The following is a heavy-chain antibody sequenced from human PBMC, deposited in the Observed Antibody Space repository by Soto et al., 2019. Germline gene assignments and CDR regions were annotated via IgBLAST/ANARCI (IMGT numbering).Heavy chain of an antibody. CDR2: MNPNSGNT. Sequence: QVQLVQSGAEVKKPGASVKVSCKASGYTFTSHDINWARQATGQGLEWMGWMNPNSGNTGYAQKFQGRVTLTRNNVISRAYVEPSSLTSEDPAVYYCARGPGARRSSTGVHCFDPWGQGTLVTVSS. CDR3: ARGPGARRSSTGVHCFDP. D-gene: IGHD2-2*01. CDR1: GYTFTSHD. J-gene: IGHJ5*02. V-gene: IGHV1-8*01.